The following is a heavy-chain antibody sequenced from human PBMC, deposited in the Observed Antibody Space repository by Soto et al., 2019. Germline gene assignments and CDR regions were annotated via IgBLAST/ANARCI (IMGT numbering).Heavy chain of an antibody. CDR2: IYSGGST. V-gene: IGHV3-53*01. D-gene: IGHD1-26*01. CDR3: ARDIVGGTTY. CDR1: CFTATTNY. J-gene: IGHJ4*02. Sequence: GGSLPLACQASCFTATTNYMSWVRQATVKGLEWVSVIYSGGSTSYADSVTGRFTISRDNSNNTLYLQMNSLRAEDTAVYYCARDIVGGTTYWGQGTLVTVSS.